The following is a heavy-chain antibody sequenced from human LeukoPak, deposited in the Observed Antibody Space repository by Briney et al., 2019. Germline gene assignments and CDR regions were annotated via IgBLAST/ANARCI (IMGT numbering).Heavy chain of an antibody. CDR3: ARGRGVEQWFNWFDP. CDR1: SGSFSGYY. CDR2: INHSGST. Sequence: SETLSLTCAVYSGSFSGYYWSWIRQPPGKGLEWIGEINHSGSTNYNPSLKSRVTISVDTSKNQFSLKLSSVTAADTAVYYCARGRGVEQWFNWFDPWGQGTLVTVSS. D-gene: IGHD6-19*01. J-gene: IGHJ5*02. V-gene: IGHV4-34*01.